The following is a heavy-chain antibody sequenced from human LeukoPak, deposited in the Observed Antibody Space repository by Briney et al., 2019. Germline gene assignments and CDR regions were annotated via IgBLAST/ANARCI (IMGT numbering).Heavy chain of an antibody. CDR1: GFTFSNAW. CDR2: IKSKTDGGTT. J-gene: IGHJ4*02. D-gene: IGHD3-22*01. Sequence: PGGSLRLSCAASGFTFSNAWMSWVRQAPGKGLEWVGRIKSKTDGGTTDYAEPVKGRFIISRDDSQNTLYLQTNSLKTEDTAVYYCTTGRGYHNDYWGQGTLVTVSS. CDR3: TTGRGYHNDY. V-gene: IGHV3-15*01.